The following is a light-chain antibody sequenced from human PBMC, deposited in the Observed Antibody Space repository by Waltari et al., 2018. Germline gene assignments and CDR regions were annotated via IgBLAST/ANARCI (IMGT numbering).Light chain of an antibody. CDR2: GAS. CDR1: QSLSSIY. J-gene: IGKJ3*01. Sequence: EIVLTQSPGTLSLSPGERATLSYRASQSLSSIYLAWYQQKPGQAPRLLIYGASSRATGIPDRFSGSGSGTDFTLTISRLEPEDFAVYYCQHYDSSPPLITFGPGTKVDIK. CDR3: QHYDSSPPLIT. V-gene: IGKV3-20*01.